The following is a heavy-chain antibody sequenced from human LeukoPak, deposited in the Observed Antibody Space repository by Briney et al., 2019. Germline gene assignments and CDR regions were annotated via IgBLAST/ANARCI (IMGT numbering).Heavy chain of an antibody. CDR2: INPNSGGT. D-gene: IGHD3-10*01. CDR1: GYTFTGYY. Sequence: ASVKVSCKASGYTFTGYYMHWVRQAPGQGLEWMGWINPNSGGTNYAQKFQGRATMTRDTSISTAYMELSRLRSDDTAVYYCARIQYQVWFGENDAFDIWGQGTMVTVSS. J-gene: IGHJ3*02. V-gene: IGHV1-2*02. CDR3: ARIQYQVWFGENDAFDI.